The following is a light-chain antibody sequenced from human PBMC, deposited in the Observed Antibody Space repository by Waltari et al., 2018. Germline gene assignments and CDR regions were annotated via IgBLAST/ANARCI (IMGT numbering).Light chain of an antibody. Sequence: QSVLTQPPSVSGAPGQRVTISCTGSGPNLGAGYGVHWYQHLPRAAPKLLIYGSRSRPLGVPDRFFGSTSGTSASLAITGLQAEDEGDYYCQSYDTSLSVVFGGGTKLTVL. CDR2: GSR. CDR3: QSYDTSLSVV. V-gene: IGLV1-40*01. CDR1: GPNLGAGYG. J-gene: IGLJ3*02.